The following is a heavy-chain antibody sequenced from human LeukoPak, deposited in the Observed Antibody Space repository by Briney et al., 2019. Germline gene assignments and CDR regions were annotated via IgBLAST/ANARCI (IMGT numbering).Heavy chain of an antibody. CDR2: VSGSGDNT. CDR1: GFTFSCFA. J-gene: IGHJ6*01. V-gene: IGHV3-23*01. D-gene: IGHD1-26*01. Sequence: GSLRLSFAASGFTFSCFAMSWVRRTPGKGLEWVSGVSGSGDNTLYADSVKGRFTISRDNSKNTLYLEMNSLRAEDTAIYYCAKMKGHPLPKYYMDVWGQGTTVTVSS. CDR3: AKMKGHPLPKYYMDV.